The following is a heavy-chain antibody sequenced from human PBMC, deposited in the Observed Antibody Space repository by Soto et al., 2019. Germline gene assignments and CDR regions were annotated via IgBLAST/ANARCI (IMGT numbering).Heavy chain of an antibody. V-gene: IGHV4-31*03. CDR2: IYNSGST. Sequence: SETLSLTCTVSGDSISSGDNYWSWILQHPGKGLEWIGYIYNSGSTFLNTSLKSRITISVDTSKNQFSLKLSSVTAADTAVYYCARDRLAGGYFDYWGQGTLVTVSS. J-gene: IGHJ4*02. CDR3: ARDRLAGGYFDY. CDR1: GDSISSGDNY. D-gene: IGHD2-15*01.